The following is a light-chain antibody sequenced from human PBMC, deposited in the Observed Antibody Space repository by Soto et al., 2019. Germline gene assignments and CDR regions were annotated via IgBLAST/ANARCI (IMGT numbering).Light chain of an antibody. J-gene: IGKJ1*01. V-gene: IGKV3-15*01. Sequence: EIVMTQSPATLSVSPGEGATLSCRASQSVGINLAWYQQKPGQAPRLLIYGAATRATGIPARFSGSASGTEFILPISSLQSEDFAVYYCQQYDDWPQTFGQGTKVEIK. CDR2: GAA. CDR3: QQYDDWPQT. CDR1: QSVGIN.